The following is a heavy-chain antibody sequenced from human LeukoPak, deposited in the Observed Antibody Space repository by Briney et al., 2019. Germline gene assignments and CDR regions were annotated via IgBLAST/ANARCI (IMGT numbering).Heavy chain of an antibody. D-gene: IGHD6-19*01. CDR2: IIPIFDSV. J-gene: IGHJ4*02. V-gene: IGHV1-69*06. CDR3: ARDSSGWYGGFFFDF. Sequence: GSSVNVSCTASGGTFSNYAISWVRQAPGQGRKWMGRIIPIFDSVNYAQKFQGRVTITADKSTSTAYMDLSSLRSEDTAVYYCARDSSGWYGGFFFDFWGQGTLVTVSS. CDR1: GGTFSNYA.